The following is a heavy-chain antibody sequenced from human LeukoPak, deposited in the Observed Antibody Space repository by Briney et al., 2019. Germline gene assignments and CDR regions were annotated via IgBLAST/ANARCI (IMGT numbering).Heavy chain of an antibody. V-gene: IGHV3-21*01. D-gene: IGHD2-2*01. Sequence: GGSLRLSCAASGFTFSSYSMNWVRQAPGKGLEWVSSISSSSSYIYYADSVKGRFTISRDNSKNTLYLQMNSLRAEDTAVYYCATSVSSTDAANEYWGQGTLVTVSS. CDR2: ISSSSSYI. CDR3: ATSVSSTDAANEY. CDR1: GFTFSSYS. J-gene: IGHJ4*02.